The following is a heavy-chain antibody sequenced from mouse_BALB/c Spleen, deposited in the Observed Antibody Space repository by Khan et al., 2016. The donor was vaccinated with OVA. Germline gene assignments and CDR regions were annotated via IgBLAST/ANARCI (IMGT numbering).Heavy chain of an antibody. Sequence: QIQLVQSGPELKKPGETVRISCKASGYTFTTAGIQWVQKMPGKGLKWIGWINTHSGVPKYAEDFKGRFAFSLEISVNTAYLQITNLKTEDTATYFCASGGAAYCRSYWGAMEYWGQGTTVTVSS. CDR3: ASGGAAYCRSYWGAMEY. V-gene: IGHV9-4*02. D-gene: IGHD1-1*01. CDR1: GYTFTTAG. CDR2: INTHSGVP. J-gene: IGHJ4*01.